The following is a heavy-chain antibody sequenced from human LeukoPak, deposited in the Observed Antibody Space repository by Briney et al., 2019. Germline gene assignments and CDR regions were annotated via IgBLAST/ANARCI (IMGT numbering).Heavy chain of an antibody. Sequence: GESLKISCKGSGYIFPNYWIGWVRQMPGKGLEWVGIIYVGDSETRYSRSFQGHVTMSADTSISTAYLQWSSLKASDTAIYYCAGLGGSSSWSGDFDNWGQGTLVTVSP. V-gene: IGHV5-51*01. D-gene: IGHD6-13*01. CDR3: AGLGGSSSWSGDFDN. CDR1: GYIFPNYW. CDR2: IYVGDSET. J-gene: IGHJ4*02.